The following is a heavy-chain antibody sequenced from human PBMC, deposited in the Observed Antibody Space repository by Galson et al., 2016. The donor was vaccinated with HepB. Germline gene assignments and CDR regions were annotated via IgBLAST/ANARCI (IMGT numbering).Heavy chain of an antibody. CDR3: AKMYCGVICYAAYFYCLDV. V-gene: IGHV3-23*01. Sequence: SLRLSCAASGFIFSSYGMAWVRQAPGKGLEWVSGITASDDDYYADSVKGRFTISSDNSTKPLYLQMNSLRAEDTAVYYCAKMYCGVICYAAYFYCLDVWGQGTPVTVSS. CDR2: ITASDDD. CDR1: GFIFSSYG. J-gene: IGHJ6*02. D-gene: IGHD2-15*01.